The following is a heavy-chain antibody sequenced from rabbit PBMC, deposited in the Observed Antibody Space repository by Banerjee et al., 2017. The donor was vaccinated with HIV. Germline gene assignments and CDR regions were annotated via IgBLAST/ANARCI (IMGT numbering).Heavy chain of an antibody. D-gene: IGHD2-1*01. V-gene: IGHV1S40*01. CDR3: ARTTMTMVIEGFNL. CDR2: IYAGSSGST. CDR1: GFSFSSSYY. Sequence: QSLEESGGDLVKPGASLTLTCTASGFSFSSSYYMCWVRQAPGKGLEWIACIYAGSSGSTYYASWAKGRFTISKTSSTTVTLQMTSLTAADTATYFCARTTMTMVIEGFNLWGPGTLVTVS. J-gene: IGHJ4*01.